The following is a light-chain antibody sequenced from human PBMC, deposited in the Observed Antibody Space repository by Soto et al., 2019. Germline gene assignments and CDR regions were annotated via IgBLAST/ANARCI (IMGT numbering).Light chain of an antibody. CDR3: KQYNKWRHLT. CDR2: GAS. J-gene: IGKJ4*01. Sequence: EIVMTHSPATLSVSPGERATLSCRARQSVSSNLAWYQQKPGQAPRRLIYGASTTATGIPARFSGSGSGTEFTLNISRLQSEDVAVSYCKQYNKWRHLTFCGGTKGDIK. CDR1: QSVSSN. V-gene: IGKV3-15*01.